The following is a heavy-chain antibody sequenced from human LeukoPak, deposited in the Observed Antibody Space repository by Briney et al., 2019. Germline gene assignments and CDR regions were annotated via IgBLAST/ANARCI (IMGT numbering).Heavy chain of an antibody. D-gene: IGHD2-8*01. CDR3: ARGRRARAYCTNGVCYTVYFDY. J-gene: IGHJ4*02. V-gene: IGHV4-34*01. CDR1: GGSFSGYY. Sequence: SETLSLTCAVYGGSFSGYYWSWIRQPPGKGLEWIGEINHSGSTNYNPSLKSRVTISVDTSKNQFSLKLSSVTAADTAVYYCARGRRARAYCTNGVCYTVYFDYWGQGTLVTVSS. CDR2: INHSGST.